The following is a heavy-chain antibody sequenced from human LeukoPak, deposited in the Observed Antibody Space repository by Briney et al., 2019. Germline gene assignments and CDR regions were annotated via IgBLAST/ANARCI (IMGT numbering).Heavy chain of an antibody. CDR2: IYYSGST. Sequence: SETLSLTCTVSGGSISSSSYYWGWIRQPPGKGLEWIVRIYYSGSTYYHPALKSRVTISVETSKNQFSLKLSSVTAADTAVYYCARHDIRRGYSGYGTNWFDPWGQGTLVTVSS. CDR3: ARHDIRRGYSGYGTNWFDP. J-gene: IGHJ5*02. V-gene: IGHV4-39*01. D-gene: IGHD5-12*01. CDR1: GGSISSSSYY.